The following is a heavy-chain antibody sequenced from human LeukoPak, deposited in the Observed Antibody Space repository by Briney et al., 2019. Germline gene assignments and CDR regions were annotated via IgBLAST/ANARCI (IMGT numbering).Heavy chain of an antibody. V-gene: IGHV4-61*10. CDR3: ARGSGSSGWPVGNY. CDR2: IYYSGST. Sequence: KASETLSLTCTVSGGSISSGSYYWSWIRQPAGKGLEWIGDIYYSGSTNYNPSLKSRVTISVDTSKNQFSLKLSSVTAADTAVYYCARGSGSSGWPVGNYWGQGTLVTVSS. D-gene: IGHD6-19*01. CDR1: GGSISSGSYY. J-gene: IGHJ4*02.